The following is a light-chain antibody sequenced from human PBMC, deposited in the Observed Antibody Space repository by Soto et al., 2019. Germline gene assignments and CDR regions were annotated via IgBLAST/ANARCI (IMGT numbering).Light chain of an antibody. V-gene: IGLV1-44*01. J-gene: IGLJ1*01. CDR3: AAWDDSLNAYV. CDR1: SSNIGSNT. Sequence: QSLLRHPPAACWTPGHRVTISWSGSSSNIGSNTVNWYQQLPGTAPKLLIYSNNQRPSGVPDRFSGSKSGTSASLAISGLHSEDDADYYCAAWDDSLNAYVFGTGTKVTVL. CDR2: SNN.